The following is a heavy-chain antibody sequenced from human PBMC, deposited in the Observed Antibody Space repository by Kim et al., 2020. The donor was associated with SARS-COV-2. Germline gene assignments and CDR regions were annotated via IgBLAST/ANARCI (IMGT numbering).Heavy chain of an antibody. V-gene: IGHV4-31*02. J-gene: IGHJ4*02. CDR2: T. Sequence: TYYNPSLKSRVTISVDTSKSQFSLKLSSVTAADTAVYYCARDMGYSTGGWGQGTLVTVSS. D-gene: IGHD6-25*01. CDR3: ARDMGYSTGG.